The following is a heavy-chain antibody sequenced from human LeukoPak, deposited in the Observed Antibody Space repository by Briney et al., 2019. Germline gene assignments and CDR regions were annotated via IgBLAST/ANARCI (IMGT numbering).Heavy chain of an antibody. CDR1: GFIFSTFA. V-gene: IGHV3-23*01. J-gene: IGHJ4*02. Sequence: GGSLRLSCAASGFIFSTFAMGWVRQAPGKGLEWVSTISGSGATTYYAASVKGRFPISRDKSKNTLYLQMNSLRAEDTAIYFCAKSGSGWRGSTYYFDYWGQGTLVTVSS. CDR3: AKSGSGWRGSTYYFDY. CDR2: ISGSGATT. D-gene: IGHD6-25*01.